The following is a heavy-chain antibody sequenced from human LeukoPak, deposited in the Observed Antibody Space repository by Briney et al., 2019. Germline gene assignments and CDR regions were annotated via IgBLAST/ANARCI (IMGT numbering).Heavy chain of an antibody. J-gene: IGHJ4*02. D-gene: IGHD3-10*01. Sequence: GGSLRLSCAASGFSFSDYYMSWVRQAPGKGLEWVSYMSNSGATIYYADSVKGRFSISRGNPKKSLYLQMNSLRAEDTAVYYCASVLWFGGIFFDYWGQGILVTVSS. CDR1: GFSFSDYY. CDR3: ASVLWFGGIFFDY. CDR2: MSNSGATI. V-gene: IGHV3-11*01.